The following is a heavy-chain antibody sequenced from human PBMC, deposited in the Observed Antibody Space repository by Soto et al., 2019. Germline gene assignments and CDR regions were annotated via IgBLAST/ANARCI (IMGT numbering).Heavy chain of an antibody. CDR1: GYTFTGYY. Sequence: ASVKVSCKASGYTFTGYYMHWVRQAPGQGLEWMGWINPNSGGTNYAQKFQGWVTMTRDTSISTAYMELSRLRSDGTAVYYCARAKYSIFTADYYYYYGMDVWGQGTTVTVSS. CDR3: ARAKYSIFTADYYYYYGMDV. J-gene: IGHJ6*02. V-gene: IGHV1-2*04. CDR2: INPNSGGT. D-gene: IGHD2-21*01.